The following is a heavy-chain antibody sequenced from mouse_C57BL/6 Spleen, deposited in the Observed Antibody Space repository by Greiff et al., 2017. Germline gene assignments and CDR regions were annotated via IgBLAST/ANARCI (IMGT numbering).Heavy chain of an antibody. CDR3: AREQLGPLDY. J-gene: IGHJ2*01. D-gene: IGHD4-1*02. V-gene: IGHV2-2*01. Sequence: QVQLQQSGPGLVQPSQSLSITCTVSGFSLTSYGVHWVRQSPGQGLEWLGVIWSGRSTDYNAAFISRLSIRKDNSKSQVFFKMNSLQADDTAIYYCAREQLGPLDYWGQGTTLTVSS. CDR2: IWSGRST. CDR1: GFSLTSYG.